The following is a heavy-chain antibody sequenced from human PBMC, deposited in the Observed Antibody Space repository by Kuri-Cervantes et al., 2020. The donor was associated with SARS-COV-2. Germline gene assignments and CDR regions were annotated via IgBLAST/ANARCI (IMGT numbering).Heavy chain of an antibody. CDR2: IYTSGST. D-gene: IGHD5-18*01. CDR1: GGSISSGSYY. CDR3: ARTARHFDL. J-gene: IGHJ2*01. V-gene: IGHV4-61*02. Sequence: SETLSLTCTVSGGSISSGSYYWSWIRQPAGKGLEWIGRIYTSGSTNYNPSLKSRVTMSVDTSKNQFSLKLSSVTAADTAVYYCARTARHFDLWGRGTLVTVSS.